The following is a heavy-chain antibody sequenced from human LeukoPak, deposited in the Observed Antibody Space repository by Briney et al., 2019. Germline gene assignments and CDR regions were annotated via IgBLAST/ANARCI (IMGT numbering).Heavy chain of an antibody. CDR3: ARVDANTWYGKIDY. CDR1: GYTFTAHH. D-gene: IGHD6-13*01. V-gene: IGHV1-2*02. CDR2: LNPNSGGT. J-gene: IGHJ4*02. Sequence: ASVKVSCKASGYTFTAHHIHWVRQAPGQGLEWMGWLNPNSGGTNYAQKFQGSVTMTRDTSISTAYMELNSLRSDDTAVYYCARVDANTWYGKIDYWGQGTLVTVSS.